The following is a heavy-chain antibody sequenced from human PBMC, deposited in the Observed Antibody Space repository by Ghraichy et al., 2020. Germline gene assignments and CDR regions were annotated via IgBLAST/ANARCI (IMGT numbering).Heavy chain of an antibody. Sequence: SETLSLTCAVSGGSISSGGYSWSWIRQPPGKGLEWIGYIYHSGSTYYNPSLKSRVTISVDRSKNQFSLKLSSVTAADTAVYYCARGLTIFGVVTKVAPNWFDPWGQGTLVTVSS. CDR1: GGSISSGGYS. CDR2: IYHSGST. D-gene: IGHD3-3*01. J-gene: IGHJ5*02. V-gene: IGHV4-30-2*01. CDR3: ARGLTIFGVVTKVAPNWFDP.